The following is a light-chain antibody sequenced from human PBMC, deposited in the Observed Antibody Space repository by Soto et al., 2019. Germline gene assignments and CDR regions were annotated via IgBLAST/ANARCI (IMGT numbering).Light chain of an antibody. V-gene: IGKV3-15*01. J-gene: IGKJ1*01. CDR2: GAS. Sequence: EIVMTQSPATLSVSPGGRATLFCRATQTVYTYLAWYQQKPGQAPRLLIYGASTRATGIPARFSGSGSGTEFTLTISSLQSEDFAVYYCQQYNRWPLWTFGQGTKVEIK. CDR1: QTVYTY. CDR3: QQYNRWPLWT.